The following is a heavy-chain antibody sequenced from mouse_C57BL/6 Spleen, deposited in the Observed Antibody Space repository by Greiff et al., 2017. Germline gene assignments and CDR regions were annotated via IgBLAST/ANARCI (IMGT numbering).Heavy chain of an antibody. CDR3: ANSGDAMDY. CDR2: INPNNGGT. J-gene: IGHJ4*01. CDR1: GYTFTDYN. D-gene: IGHD3-1*01. V-gene: IGHV1-18*01. Sequence: VQLQQSGPELVKPGASVKIPCKASGYTFTDYNMDWVKQSHGKSLEWIGDINPNNGGTIYNQKFKGKAPLTVDKSSSTAYMELRSLTSEAAEVYYCANSGDAMDYWGQGTSVTVSS.